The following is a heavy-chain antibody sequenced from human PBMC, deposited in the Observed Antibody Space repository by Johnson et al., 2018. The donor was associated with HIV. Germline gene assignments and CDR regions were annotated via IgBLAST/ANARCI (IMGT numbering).Heavy chain of an antibody. CDR2: IRYDGSKK. CDR1: GFTFSSYG. V-gene: IGHV3-30*02. D-gene: IGHD2-15*01. CDR3: ARDDGGGGDAFDI. J-gene: IGHJ3*02. Sequence: QVQLVESGGGLVQPGGSLRLSCAASGFTFSSYGMHWVRQAPGKGLEWVALIRYDGSKKYYADSVKGRFTISRDNSKNTLYLQMNSLRAEDTAVYYCARDDGGGGDAFDIWGQGTMVTVSS.